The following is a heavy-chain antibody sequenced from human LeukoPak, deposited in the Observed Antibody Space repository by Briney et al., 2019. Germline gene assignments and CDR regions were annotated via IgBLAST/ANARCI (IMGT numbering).Heavy chain of an antibody. CDR2: INPNSGDT. CDR3: TRARGERWLQLFRP. CDR1: GYTFSGYY. D-gene: IGHD5-24*01. J-gene: IGHJ5*02. Sequence: GASVKVSCKASGYTFSGYYIHWVRQTPGQGLEWMGYINPNSGDTNYAPKFQGRVTMTRDTFITTAYMELIRLKSDDTGVYYCTRARGERWLQLFRPWGQGTLVTVSS. V-gene: IGHV1-2*02.